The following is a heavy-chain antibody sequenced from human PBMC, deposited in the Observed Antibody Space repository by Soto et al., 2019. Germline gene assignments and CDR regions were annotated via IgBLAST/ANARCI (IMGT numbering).Heavy chain of an antibody. V-gene: IGHV3-7*03. J-gene: IGHJ4*02. CDR2: IKQGGSEK. CDR1: GFTFSSYW. D-gene: IGHD6-19*01. Sequence: GGSLRLSCAASGFTFSSYWMSWVRQDPGKGLEWVANIKQGGSEKYYVDSVKGRFTISRDNAKNSLYLQMNSLRAEDTAVYYCARRIYSSGWYFDYWGQGTLVTVSS. CDR3: ARRIYSSGWYFDY.